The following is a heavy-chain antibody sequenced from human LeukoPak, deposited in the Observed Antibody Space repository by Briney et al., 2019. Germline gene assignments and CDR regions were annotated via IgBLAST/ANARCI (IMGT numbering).Heavy chain of an antibody. D-gene: IGHD6-13*01. V-gene: IGHV1-69*02. J-gene: IGHJ4*02. CDR1: GGTFSSYT. CDR2: IIPILGIA. Sequence: SVKVSCKASGGTFSSYTISWVRQAPGQGLDWMGRIIPILGIANYAQKFQGRVTITADKSTSTAYMELSSLRSEDTAVYYCAIIAAHGRRGRIDYWGQGTLVTVSS. CDR3: AIIAAHGRRGRIDY.